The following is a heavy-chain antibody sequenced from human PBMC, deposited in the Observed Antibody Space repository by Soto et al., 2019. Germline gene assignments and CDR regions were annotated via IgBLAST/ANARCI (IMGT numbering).Heavy chain of an antibody. V-gene: IGHV4-30-4*01. CDR1: GDSISSGDYY. D-gene: IGHD4-17*01. CDR2: IYYSGNT. J-gene: IGHJ5*02. Sequence: SETLSLTCTVSGDSISSGDYYWSWIRQPPGKGLEWIGCIYYSGNTYYNPSLKRRFSISVDTSKNQFSLQLSSVTVADTAVYYCVGSFYDWFDPWGQGTQVTVSS. CDR3: VGSFYDWFDP.